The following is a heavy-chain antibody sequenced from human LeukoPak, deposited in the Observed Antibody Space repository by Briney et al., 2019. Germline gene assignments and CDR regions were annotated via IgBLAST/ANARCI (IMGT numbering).Heavy chain of an antibody. J-gene: IGHJ4*02. V-gene: IGHV3-66*01. CDR1: GFTVSSNY. CDR3: ARGPYAVAGTGDY. CDR2: IYSGGST. Sequence: PGGSLRLSCAASGFTVSSNYMSWVRQAPGKGLEWVSVIYSGGSTYYADSVKGRFTISRDNSKNTLYLQMNSLRAEDTAVYYCARGPYAVAGTGDYWGQGTLVTVSS. D-gene: IGHD6-19*01.